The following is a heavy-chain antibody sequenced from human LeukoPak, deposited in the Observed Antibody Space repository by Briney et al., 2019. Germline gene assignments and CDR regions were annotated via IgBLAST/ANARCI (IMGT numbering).Heavy chain of an antibody. J-gene: IGHJ3*02. CDR2: IYYGGST. CDR1: GGSISSYY. Sequence: SETLSLTCTVSGGSISSYYWSWIRQPPGKGLEWIGYIYYGGSTNYNPSLKSRVTISVDTSKNQFSLKLSSVTAADTAVYYCARDHAFDIWGQGTMVTVSS. CDR3: ARDHAFDI. V-gene: IGHV4-59*01.